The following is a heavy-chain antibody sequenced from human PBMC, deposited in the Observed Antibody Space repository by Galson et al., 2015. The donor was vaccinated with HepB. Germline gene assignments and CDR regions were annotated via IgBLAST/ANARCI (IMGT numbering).Heavy chain of an antibody. D-gene: IGHD1-26*01. J-gene: IGHJ4*02. CDR1: GFTFSSYA. CDR3: ARDGNSGSYYMQ. CDR2: ISYDGSNK. Sequence: SLRLSCAASGFTFSSYAMHWVRQAPGKGLEWVAVISYDGSNKYYADSVKGRFTISRDNSKNTLYLQLNSLRAEDTAVYYCARDGNSGSYYMQWGQGTLVTVSS. V-gene: IGHV3-30-3*01.